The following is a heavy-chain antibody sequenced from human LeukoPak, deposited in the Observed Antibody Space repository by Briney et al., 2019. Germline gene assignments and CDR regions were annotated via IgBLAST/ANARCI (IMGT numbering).Heavy chain of an antibody. J-gene: IGHJ4*02. CDR2: MYSVGST. Sequence: GGSLRLSCAASGFTISANIMSWVRQAPGKGLEWVSIMYSVGSTFYADSVKGRFTISRDPSKNSLDLQMDSLRVDDTAVYYCARDLSGYSYGFGGDLWGQGTLVTVSS. CDR1: GFTISANI. V-gene: IGHV3-66*01. D-gene: IGHD5-18*01. CDR3: ARDLSGYSYGFGGDL.